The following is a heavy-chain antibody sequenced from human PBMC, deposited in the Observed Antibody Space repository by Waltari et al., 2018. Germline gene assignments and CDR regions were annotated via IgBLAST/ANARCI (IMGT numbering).Heavy chain of an antibody. CDR1: GGSFSGYY. CDR2: INHSGST. V-gene: IGHV4-34*01. Sequence: QVQLQQWGAGLLKPSETLSLTCAVYGGSFSGYYWSWIPLSPGKGLEWIGEINHSGSTNYNPSLKSRVTISVDTSKNQFSLKVSSVTAADTAVYYCARQFSSGWYSEYWGQGTLVTVSS. D-gene: IGHD6-19*01. J-gene: IGHJ4*02. CDR3: ARQFSSGWYSEY.